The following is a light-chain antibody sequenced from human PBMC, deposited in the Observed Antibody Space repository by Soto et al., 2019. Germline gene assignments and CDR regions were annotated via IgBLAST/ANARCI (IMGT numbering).Light chain of an antibody. V-gene: IGLV2-8*01. Sequence: QSALTQPPSASGSPGQSVTISCTGTSSDIGGYNYVSWYQQHPGKAPKLMIYEVTKRPSGVPDRFSGSKSGITASLTVSGLQADDEADYYCSSYAGSNNLVFGGGTQLTVL. CDR2: EVT. J-gene: IGLJ2*01. CDR1: SSDIGGYNY. CDR3: SSYAGSNNLV.